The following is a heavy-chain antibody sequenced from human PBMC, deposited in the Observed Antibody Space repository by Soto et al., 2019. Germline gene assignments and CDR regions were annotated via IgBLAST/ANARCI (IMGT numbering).Heavy chain of an antibody. Sequence: QLQLQESGSGLVKPSQTLSLTCAVSGGSISSGGYSWSWIRQPPGKGLEWIGYIYHSGSTYYNPSLTSRVTISVDRSKNQFSLKLSSVTAADTAVYYCARNSIAVAGTNWFDPWGQGTLVTVSS. J-gene: IGHJ5*02. CDR1: GGSISSGGYS. V-gene: IGHV4-30-2*01. D-gene: IGHD6-19*01. CDR2: IYHSGST. CDR3: ARNSIAVAGTNWFDP.